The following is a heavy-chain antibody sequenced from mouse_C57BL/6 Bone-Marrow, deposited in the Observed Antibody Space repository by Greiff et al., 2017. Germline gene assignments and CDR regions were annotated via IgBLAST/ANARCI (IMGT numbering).Heavy chain of an antibody. V-gene: IGHV8-12*01. CDR3: ARRPIYYDYDGYAMDY. CDR2: IYWDDDK. J-gene: IGHJ4*01. Sequence: QVTLKESGPGILQSSQTLSLTCSFSGFSLSTSGMGVSWIRQPSGKGLEWLAHIYWDDDKRYNPSLKSRLTISKDTSRNQVFLKITSVDTADTATYYCARRPIYYDYDGYAMDYWGQGTSVTVSS. D-gene: IGHD2-4*01. CDR1: GFSLSTSGMG.